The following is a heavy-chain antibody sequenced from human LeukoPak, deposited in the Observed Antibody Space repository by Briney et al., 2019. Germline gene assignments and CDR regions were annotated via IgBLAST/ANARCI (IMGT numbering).Heavy chain of an antibody. D-gene: IGHD2-15*01. V-gene: IGHV4-61*01. CDR2: IYYSGST. CDR1: GGSVSSGSYY. J-gene: IGHJ5*02. CDR3: AKTRIYCSGGSCGWFDP. Sequence: PSETLSLTCTVSGGSVSSGSYYWSWIRQPPGKGLEWIGYIYYSGSTNYNPSLKSRVTISVDTSKNQFSLKLSSVTAADTAVYYCAKTRIYCSGGSCGWFDPWGQGTLVTVSS.